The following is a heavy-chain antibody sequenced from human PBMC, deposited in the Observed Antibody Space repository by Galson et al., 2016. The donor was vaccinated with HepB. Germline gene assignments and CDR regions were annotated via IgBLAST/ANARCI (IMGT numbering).Heavy chain of an antibody. J-gene: IGHJ6*02. CDR2: INSDGGSK. V-gene: IGHV3-74*01. Sequence: SLRLSCAASGFTFSSYWMHWVRQAPGKGLVWVSRINSDGGSKDYADSVTGRFTISRDNAKNTLSLQMNSLRDEDTAVYCCARGGGKPGISYGLDVWGQGTTVTVSS. D-gene: IGHD3-10*01. CDR3: ARGGGKPGISYGLDV. CDR1: GFTFSSYW.